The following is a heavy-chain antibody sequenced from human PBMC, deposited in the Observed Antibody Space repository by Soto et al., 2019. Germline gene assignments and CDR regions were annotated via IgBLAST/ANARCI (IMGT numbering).Heavy chain of an antibody. CDR1: GGSFSGYY. Sequence: SETLSLTCAVYGGSFSGYYWSWIRQPPGKGLEWIGEINHSGSTNYNPSLKSRVTISVDTSKNQFSLKLSSVTAADTAVYYCARYGSGSYYINHRGWYYYYMDVWGKGTTVTAP. D-gene: IGHD3-10*01. CDR3: ARYGSGSYYINHRGWYYYYMDV. CDR2: INHSGST. J-gene: IGHJ6*03. V-gene: IGHV4-34*01.